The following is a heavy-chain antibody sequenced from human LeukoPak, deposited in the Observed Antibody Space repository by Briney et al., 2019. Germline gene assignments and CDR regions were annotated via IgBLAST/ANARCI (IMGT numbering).Heavy chain of an antibody. V-gene: IGHV6-1*01. CDR3: AKGRDGYNDY. CDR2: TYYRSKWLN. Sequence: SQTLSLTCAISGDGVSSNIASWNWIRQSPSRGLEWLGRTYYRSKWLNDYALSVKSRITINPDTSKNQFSLQLTSVTPEDTAVYYCAKGRDGYNDYWGQGTLVTVSS. CDR1: GDGVSSNIAS. J-gene: IGHJ4*02. D-gene: IGHD5-24*01.